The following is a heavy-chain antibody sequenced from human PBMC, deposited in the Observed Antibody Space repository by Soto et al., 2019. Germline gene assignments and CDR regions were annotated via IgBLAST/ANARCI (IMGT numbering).Heavy chain of an antibody. CDR2: ISYDGSNK. V-gene: IGHV3-30-3*01. J-gene: IGHJ6*02. CDR3: ARVFGGYSSSPDYYYGMDV. Sequence: RRLSCAASGFTFSSYAMHWVRQAPGKGLEWVAVISYDGSNKYYADSVKGRFTISRDNSKNTLYLQMNSLRAEDTAVYYCARVFGGYSSSPDYYYGMDVWGQGTTVTVSS. D-gene: IGHD6-6*01. CDR1: GFTFSSYA.